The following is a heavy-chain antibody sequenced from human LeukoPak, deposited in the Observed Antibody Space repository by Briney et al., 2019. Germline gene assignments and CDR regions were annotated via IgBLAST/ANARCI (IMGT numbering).Heavy chain of an antibody. V-gene: IGHV4-34*01. J-gene: IGHJ1*01. Sequence: SETLSLTCTVSGESINSGSYYWSWIRQPPGKGLEWIGEINHSGSTNYNPSLKSRVTISVDTSKNQFSLKLSSVTAADTAVYYCARSYYYGSGSPEYFQHWGQGTLVTVSS. CDR1: GESINSGSYY. CDR2: INHSGST. D-gene: IGHD3-10*01. CDR3: ARSYYYGSGSPEYFQH.